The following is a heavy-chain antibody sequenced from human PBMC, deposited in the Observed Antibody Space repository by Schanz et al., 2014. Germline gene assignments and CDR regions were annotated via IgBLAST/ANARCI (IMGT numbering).Heavy chain of an antibody. D-gene: IGHD6-6*01. CDR1: GFTFSSYA. Sequence: VQLLESGGGLVQPGGSLRLSCAASGFTFSSYAMHWVRQAPGKGLEWVAVMSYDGSNKYYADSVKGRFTISRDNAKNSLYLQMNSLRAEDTAVYYCVPMSIAAHWGQGTLVTVSS. CDR2: MSYDGSNK. V-gene: IGHV3-30-3*01. J-gene: IGHJ4*02. CDR3: VPMSIAAH.